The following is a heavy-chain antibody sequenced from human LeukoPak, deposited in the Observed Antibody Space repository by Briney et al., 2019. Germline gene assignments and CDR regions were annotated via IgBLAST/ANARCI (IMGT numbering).Heavy chain of an antibody. J-gene: IGHJ5*02. D-gene: IGHD2-2*01. CDR3: ARLVVPAAMYWFDT. CDR2: ISAYNGNT. Sequence: GASVKVSCKASGYTFTSYGISWVRQAPGQGLEWMGWISAYNGNTNYAQKLQGRVTMTTDTSTSTAYMEVRSLRSDDTAVYYCARLVVPAAMYWFDTWGQGTLVTVSS. CDR1: GYTFTSYG. V-gene: IGHV1-18*01.